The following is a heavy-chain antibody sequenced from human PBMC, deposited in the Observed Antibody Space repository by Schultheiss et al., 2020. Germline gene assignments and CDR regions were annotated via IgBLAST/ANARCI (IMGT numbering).Heavy chain of an antibody. CDR1: GFTFSSYA. V-gene: IGHV3-23*01. D-gene: IGHD2-2*01. J-gene: IGHJ6*03. CDR2: ISGSGGST. CDR3: ARGCSSTSCRLDYYYMDV. Sequence: SLKISCAASGFTFSSYAMHWVRQAPGKGLEWVSTISGSGGSTFSEDSVKGRFTISRDNSKNTLYLQMNSLRAEDTAVYYCARGCSSTSCRLDYYYMDVWGKGTTVTVSS.